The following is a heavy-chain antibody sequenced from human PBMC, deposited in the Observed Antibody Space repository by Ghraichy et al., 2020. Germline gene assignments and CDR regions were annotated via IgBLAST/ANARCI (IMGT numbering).Heavy chain of an antibody. V-gene: IGHV4-61*01. CDR3: ARGFGELI. Sequence: SETLSLTCTVSGGSVSSGSYYWSWIRQLPGKGLEWIGYIYYSGSTNYNPSLKSRVTISVDTSKNQFSLKLSSVTAADTAVYYCARGFGELIWGQGTLVTVSS. J-gene: IGHJ4*02. D-gene: IGHD3-10*01. CDR1: GGSVSSGSYY. CDR2: IYYSGST.